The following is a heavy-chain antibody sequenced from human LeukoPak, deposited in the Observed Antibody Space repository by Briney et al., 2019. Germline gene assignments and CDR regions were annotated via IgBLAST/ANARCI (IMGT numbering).Heavy chain of an antibody. Sequence: GGSLRLSCAASGFIITNNYMNWVRQAPGKGLEWVSVIYGDDETNYADSVKGRFTISRDNSKSTLYLQMNSLRAEDTAIYYCAKALSISWTALDSWGQGTLVTVSS. CDR2: IYGDDET. CDR3: AKALSISWTALDS. D-gene: IGHD6-13*01. V-gene: IGHV3-53*01. J-gene: IGHJ4*02. CDR1: GFIITNNY.